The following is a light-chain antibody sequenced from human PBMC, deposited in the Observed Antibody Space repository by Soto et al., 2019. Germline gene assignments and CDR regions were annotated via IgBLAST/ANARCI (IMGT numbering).Light chain of an antibody. V-gene: IGKV3D-15*01. CDR1: QSVSID. CDR2: GAS. J-gene: IGKJ4*01. Sequence: EIVMTQSPATVPVSTGERVTLSCRASQSVSIDLAWYQQKPGQAPRLLIYGASSRATGIPARFSGSGSGTEFTLTISSLQSEDFAVYYCQQYGNSPLTFGGGTKVDI. CDR3: QQYGNSPLT.